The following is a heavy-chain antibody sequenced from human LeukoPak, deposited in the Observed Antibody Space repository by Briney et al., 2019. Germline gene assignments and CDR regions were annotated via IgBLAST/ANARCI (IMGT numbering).Heavy chain of an antibody. Sequence: GESLKTSCKGSGYSFTSYWIGWVRQMPGKGLEWMGIIYPGDSDTRYSPSFQGQVTISADKSISTAYLQWSSLKASDTAMYYCARRAVGATQGSYYLDYWGQGTLVTVSS. D-gene: IGHD1-26*01. J-gene: IGHJ4*02. CDR3: ARRAVGATQGSYYLDY. CDR1: GYSFTSYW. CDR2: IYPGDSDT. V-gene: IGHV5-51*01.